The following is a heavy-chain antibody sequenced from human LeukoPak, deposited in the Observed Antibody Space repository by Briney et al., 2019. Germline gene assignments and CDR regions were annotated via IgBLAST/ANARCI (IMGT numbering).Heavy chain of an antibody. CDR1: GFTFSSYG. CDR2: ISYDGSNK. D-gene: IGHD5-18*01. Sequence: GGSLRLSCAASGFTFSSYGMLWVRQAPGKGLEWVAVISYDGSNKYYADSVKGRFTISRDNSKNTLYLQMNSLRAEDTAVYYCAKATWIQLWSYFDYWGQGTLVTVSS. J-gene: IGHJ4*02. V-gene: IGHV3-30*18. CDR3: AKATWIQLWSYFDY.